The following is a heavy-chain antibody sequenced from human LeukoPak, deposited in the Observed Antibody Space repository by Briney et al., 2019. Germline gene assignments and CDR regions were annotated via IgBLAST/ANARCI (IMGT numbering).Heavy chain of an antibody. D-gene: IGHD3-16*01. V-gene: IGHV3-74*01. J-gene: IGHJ4*02. Sequence: PGGSLRLSCAASGFTFSSYWMHWVRQAPGKGLVWVSRINSDGSSTRYADSVKGRFTISRDNAKNTLYLQMNSLRAEDTAVYYCARGLSGDYVWGSYNDYWGQGTLVTVSS. CDR2: INSDGSST. CDR3: ARGLSGDYVWGSYNDY. CDR1: GFTFSSYW.